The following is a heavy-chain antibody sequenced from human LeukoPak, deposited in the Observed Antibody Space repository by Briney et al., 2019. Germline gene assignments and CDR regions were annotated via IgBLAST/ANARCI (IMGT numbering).Heavy chain of an antibody. CDR3: ARGGGI. Sequence: SGGSLRLSCVVSGFTFSLYWMDWVRQAPGKELEWVANIKQDGSEEYYVDSVKGRFTISRDNAKNSLYLQMNSLRVEDTAVYYCARGGGIWGQGTMVTVSS. CDR1: GFTFSLYW. CDR2: IKQDGSEE. V-gene: IGHV3-7*01. D-gene: IGHD2-15*01. J-gene: IGHJ3*02.